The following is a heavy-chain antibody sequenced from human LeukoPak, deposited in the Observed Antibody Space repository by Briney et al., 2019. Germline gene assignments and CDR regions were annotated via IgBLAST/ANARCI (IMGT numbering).Heavy chain of an antibody. Sequence: ATVKVSCKASGYSFTDYYIHWVRQAPGQGFEWMGWINTRSGGTKTAQKFQGRVTMTRDTSITTVYMELNSLISDDTAVYFCARGRGDYDCPDTWGQGTQVTVSS. D-gene: IGHD2-21*02. CDR1: GYSFTDYY. CDR3: ARGRGDYDCPDT. CDR2: INTRSGGT. V-gene: IGHV1-2*02. J-gene: IGHJ5*02.